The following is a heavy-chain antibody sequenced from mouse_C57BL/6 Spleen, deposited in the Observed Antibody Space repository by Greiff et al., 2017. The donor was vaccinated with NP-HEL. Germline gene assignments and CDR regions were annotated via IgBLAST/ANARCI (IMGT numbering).Heavy chain of an antibody. Sequence: EVKVVESGGGLVKPGGSLKLSCAASGFTFSSYAMSWVRQTPEKRLEWVATISDGGSYTYYPDNVKGRFTISRDNAKNNLYLQMSHLKSEDTAMYYCARGELGPFDYWGQGTTLTVSS. CDR3: ARGELGPFDY. V-gene: IGHV5-4*03. CDR1: GFTFSSYA. CDR2: ISDGGSYT. J-gene: IGHJ2*01. D-gene: IGHD4-1*01.